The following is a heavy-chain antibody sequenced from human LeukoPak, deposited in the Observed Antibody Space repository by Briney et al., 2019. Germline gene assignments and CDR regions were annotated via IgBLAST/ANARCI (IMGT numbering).Heavy chain of an antibody. V-gene: IGHV3-9*03. D-gene: IGHD3-3*01. CDR1: GFTFDDYA. Sequence: GRSLRLSCAASGFTFDDYAMHWVRQAPGKGLEWVSGISWNSGSIGYADSVKGRFTISRDNAKNSLYLQMNSLRAEDMALYYCAKDSLRFLEYGNALDIWGQGTMVTVSS. CDR3: AKDSLRFLEYGNALDI. CDR2: ISWNSGSI. J-gene: IGHJ3*02.